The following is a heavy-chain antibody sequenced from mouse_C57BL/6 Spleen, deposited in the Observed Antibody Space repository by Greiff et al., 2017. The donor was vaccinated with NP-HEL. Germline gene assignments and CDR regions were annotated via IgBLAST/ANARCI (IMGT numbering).Heavy chain of an antibody. Sequence: EVKLMESGGDLVKPGGSLKLSCAASGFTFSSYGMSWVRQTPDKRLEWVATISSGGSYTYYPDSVKGRFTISRDNAKNTLYLQMSSLKSEDTAMYYCARDYGSSPYFDYWGQGTTLTVSS. CDR2: ISSGGSYT. J-gene: IGHJ2*01. D-gene: IGHD1-1*01. CDR3: ARDYGSSPYFDY. V-gene: IGHV5-6*01. CDR1: GFTFSSYG.